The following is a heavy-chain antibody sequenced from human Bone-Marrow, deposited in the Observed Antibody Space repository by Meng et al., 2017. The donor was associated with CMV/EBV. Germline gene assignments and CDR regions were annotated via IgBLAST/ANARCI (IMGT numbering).Heavy chain of an antibody. J-gene: IGHJ6*02. Sequence: LSLTCAASGFTFSSYSMNWVRQAPGKGLEWVSSISSSSSYIYYADSVKGRFTISRDNAKNSLYLQMNSLRAEDTAVYYCARGGPPPDGMDVWGQGTTVTVSS. D-gene: IGHD3-10*01. V-gene: IGHV3-21*01. CDR2: ISSSSSYI. CDR3: ARGGPPPDGMDV. CDR1: GFTFSSYS.